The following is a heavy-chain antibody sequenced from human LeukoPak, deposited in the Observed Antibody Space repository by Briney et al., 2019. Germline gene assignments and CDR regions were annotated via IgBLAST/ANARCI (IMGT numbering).Heavy chain of an antibody. V-gene: IGHV1-3*01. D-gene: IGHD6-19*01. Sequence: WINAGNGNTKYSQKFQGRVTITRDTSASTAYMELSSLRSEDTAVYYCARGLDSSGAVDYWGQGTLVTVSS. J-gene: IGHJ4*02. CDR2: INAGNGNT. CDR3: ARGLDSSGAVDY.